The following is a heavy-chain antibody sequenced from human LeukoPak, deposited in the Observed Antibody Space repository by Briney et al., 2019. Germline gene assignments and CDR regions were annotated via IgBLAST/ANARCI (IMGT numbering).Heavy chain of an antibody. CDR2: IPYDGSDK. Sequence: TGGSLSLSCAASGFSFSTYAMHWVRQAPGKGLEWVAFIPYDGSDKYYADSVKGRFTISRDNSKNTLYLQMNSLRAEDTAVYYCAGDSDYWGQGTLVTVSS. V-gene: IGHV3-30*02. CDR1: GFSFSTYA. J-gene: IGHJ4*02. CDR3: AGDSDY.